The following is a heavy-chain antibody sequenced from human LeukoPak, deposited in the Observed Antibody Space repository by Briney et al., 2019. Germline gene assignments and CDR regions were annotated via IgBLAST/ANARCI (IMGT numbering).Heavy chain of an antibody. CDR2: IIPIFGTA. D-gene: IGHD6-6*01. J-gene: IGHJ3*02. V-gene: IGHV1-69*13. Sequence: SSVKVSCKASGGTFSRYAISWVRQAPGRGLEWVGGIIPIFGTANYAQKFQGRVTITADESTSTAYMELSNLRSEDTAVYYCARPRIATRPNAFDIWGQGTMVTVSS. CDR3: ARPRIATRPNAFDI. CDR1: GGTFSRYA.